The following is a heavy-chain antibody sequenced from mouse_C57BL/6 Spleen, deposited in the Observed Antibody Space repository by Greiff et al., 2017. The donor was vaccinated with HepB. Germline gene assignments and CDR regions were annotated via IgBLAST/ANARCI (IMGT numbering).Heavy chain of an antibody. CDR1: GYTFTSYW. CDR2: IDPSDSYT. J-gene: IGHJ2*01. D-gene: IGHD1-1*01. V-gene: IGHV1-69*01. Sequence: QVQLQQPGAELVMPGASVKLSCKASGYTFTSYWMHWVKQRPGQGLEWIGEIDPSDSYTNYNQKFKGKSTLTVDKSSSTAYMQLSSLTSEDSAVYYCARSGYYYGSSLHFDYWGQGTTLTVSS. CDR3: ARSGYYYGSSLHFDY.